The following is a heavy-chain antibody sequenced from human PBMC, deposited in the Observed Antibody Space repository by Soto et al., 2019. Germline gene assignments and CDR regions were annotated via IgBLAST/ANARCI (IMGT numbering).Heavy chain of an antibody. CDR2: ISSSSSYT. D-gene: IGHD3-3*01. J-gene: IGHJ6*02. CDR3: ARDSYDFWSGYYHYYYYGMDV. CDR1: GFTFSDYY. Sequence: ESGGGLVKPGGSLRLSCAASGFTFSDYYMSWIRQAPGKGLEWVSYISSSSSYTNYADSVKGRFTISRDNAKNSLYLQMNSLRAEDTAVYYCARDSYDFWSGYYHYYYYGMDVWGQGTTVTVSS. V-gene: IGHV3-11*06.